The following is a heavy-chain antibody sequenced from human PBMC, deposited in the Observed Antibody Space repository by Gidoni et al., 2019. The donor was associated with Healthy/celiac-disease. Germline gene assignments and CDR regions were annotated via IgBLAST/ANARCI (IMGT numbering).Heavy chain of an antibody. Sequence: QVQLVQSGAEVKKPGASVKVSCMASGYTFTSYYMHWVRQAPGQGLEWMGIINPSGGSTSYAQKFQGRVTMTRDTSTSTVYMELSSLRSEDTAVYYCARDVFFWSGSTPADPWGQGTLVTVSS. D-gene: IGHD3-3*01. CDR2: INPSGGST. J-gene: IGHJ5*02. V-gene: IGHV1-46*01. CDR3: ARDVFFWSGSTPADP. CDR1: GYTFTSYY.